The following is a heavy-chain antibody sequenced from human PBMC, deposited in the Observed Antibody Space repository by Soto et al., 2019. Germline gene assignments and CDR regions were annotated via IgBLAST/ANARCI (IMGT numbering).Heavy chain of an antibody. D-gene: IGHD6-6*01. CDR3: ARRDESSSASDY. Sequence: SETLSLTCTVSGGSISSYYWSWIRQPPGKGLEWIGYIYYSGSTNYNPSLKSRVTISVDTSKNQFSLKLSSVTAADTAVYYCARRDESSSASDYWGQGTLVTVSS. V-gene: IGHV4-59*08. J-gene: IGHJ4*02. CDR2: IYYSGST. CDR1: GGSISSYY.